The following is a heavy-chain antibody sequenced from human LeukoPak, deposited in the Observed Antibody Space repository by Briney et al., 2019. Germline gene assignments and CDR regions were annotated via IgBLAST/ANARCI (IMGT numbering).Heavy chain of an antibody. CDR3: VRSLERFGTRDY. J-gene: IGHJ4*02. CDR2: INQDGTEK. CDR1: EFIFGAYW. V-gene: IGHV3-7*01. D-gene: IGHD3-10*01. Sequence: GGSLRLSCAASEFIFGAYWMTWVRQAPGKGLEWVAHINQDGTEKYYMDSVKGRFTISRDNAKKSLFLQMNSLTAEDTALYYCVRSLERFGTRDYWGQGTLVTVSS.